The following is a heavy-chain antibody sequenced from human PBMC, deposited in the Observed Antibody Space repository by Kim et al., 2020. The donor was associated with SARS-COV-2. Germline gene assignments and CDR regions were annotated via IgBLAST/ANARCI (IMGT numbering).Heavy chain of an antibody. CDR2: ISWNSGNI. J-gene: IGHJ3*02. D-gene: IGHD6-6*01. CDR1: GFTFDDYA. Sequence: GGSLRLSCTASGFTFDDYAMHWVRQAPGKGLEWVSGISWNSGNIGYGDSVKGRFTISRDNAKNSLFLQMNSLRAEDTAFYYCAKDSYTSSSGGAFDIWGQGTMVTVSS. CDR3: AKDSYTSSSGGAFDI. V-gene: IGHV3-9*01.